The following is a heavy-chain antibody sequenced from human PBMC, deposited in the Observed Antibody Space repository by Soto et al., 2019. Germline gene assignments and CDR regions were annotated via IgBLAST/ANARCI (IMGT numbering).Heavy chain of an antibody. Sequence: SETLSLTCTVSGDSIGTTHSYWAWIRQSPGKGLEWIGNIHYSGSTYYMPSLRSRVTLSVDTSKNQFSLRLTSVTAEVTAVYYCARHEGNGNVWPLDYWGQGILVTVS. CDR2: IHYSGST. CDR1: GDSIGTTHSY. J-gene: IGHJ4*02. D-gene: IGHD2-8*01. CDR3: ARHEGNGNVWPLDY. V-gene: IGHV4-39*01.